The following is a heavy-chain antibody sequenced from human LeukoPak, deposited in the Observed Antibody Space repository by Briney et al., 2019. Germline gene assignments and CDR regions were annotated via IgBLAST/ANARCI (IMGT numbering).Heavy chain of an antibody. CDR3: ARKATDFDD. Sequence: GGSLRLSCAASGFSFSSYGMHWVRQAPGKGLEWVAVILYDGSNKYYADSVKGRFTISRDNAENSLYLQMNSLRDEDTAVYYCARKATDFDDWGQGTLVTVSS. D-gene: IGHD1-1*01. CDR2: ILYDGSNK. V-gene: IGHV3-30*03. J-gene: IGHJ4*02. CDR1: GFSFSSYG.